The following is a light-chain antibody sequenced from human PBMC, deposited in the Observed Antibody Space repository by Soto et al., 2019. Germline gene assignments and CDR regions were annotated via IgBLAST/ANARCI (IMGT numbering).Light chain of an antibody. J-gene: IGKJ2*01. CDR1: QSINIY. V-gene: IGKV1-39*01. CDR3: KQSYRSPYT. Sequence: IQMTQSPSSLSASVGDSVTVTCRASQSINIYLNWYQQKPGKAPTLLIYGASSLQSGVPSRFTGGGSRTDFNLTISSLQPEDFATYYCKQSYRSPYTFGQGTKLEIK. CDR2: GAS.